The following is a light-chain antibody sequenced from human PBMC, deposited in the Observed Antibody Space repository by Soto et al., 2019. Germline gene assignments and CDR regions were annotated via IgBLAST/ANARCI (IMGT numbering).Light chain of an antibody. Sequence: QSALTQPASVSGSPRQSITISCTGTSSDVGAYNYVSWYQKHPGKAPKLVIYDVSNRPFGVSHRFSGSKSDNTASLTISGLQAEDEADYYCCSYTSSTPVVFGGGTKVTVL. CDR2: DVS. J-gene: IGLJ2*01. CDR1: SSDVGAYNY. CDR3: CSYTSSTPVV. V-gene: IGLV2-14*01.